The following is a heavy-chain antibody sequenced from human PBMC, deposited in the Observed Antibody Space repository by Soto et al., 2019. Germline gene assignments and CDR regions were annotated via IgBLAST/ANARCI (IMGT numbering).Heavy chain of an antibody. D-gene: IGHD5-12*01. CDR2: MNPKSANA. CDR3: ARSGYDDFYHYGMDV. Sequence: ALVKVSCKASGYTFTRYDINWVGQATGQGLQWMGWMNPKSANAGYAQKFQGRVTMTRYSAIGTAYLELSSLSSEDTAVYYCARSGYDDFYHYGMDVWG. J-gene: IGHJ6*02. V-gene: IGHV1-8*01. CDR1: GYTFTRYD.